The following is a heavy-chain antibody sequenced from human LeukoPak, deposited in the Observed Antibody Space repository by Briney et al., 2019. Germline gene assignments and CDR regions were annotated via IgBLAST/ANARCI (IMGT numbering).Heavy chain of an antibody. J-gene: IGHJ4*02. CDR1: GGTFSSYA. V-gene: IGHV1-69*05. CDR3: ARDRDYYDSSGIPEYYFDY. CDR2: IIPIFGTV. D-gene: IGHD3-22*01. Sequence: ASVKVSCKASGGTFSSYAISWVRQAPGQGLEWMGGIIPIFGTVNYAQKFQGRVTITTDESTSTAYMELSSLRSEDTAVYYCARDRDYYDSSGIPEYYFDYWGQGTLVTVSS.